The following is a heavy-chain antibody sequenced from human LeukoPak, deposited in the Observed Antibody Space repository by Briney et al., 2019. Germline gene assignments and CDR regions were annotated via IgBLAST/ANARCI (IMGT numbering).Heavy chain of an antibody. D-gene: IGHD3-3*02. V-gene: IGHV4-39*07. CDR1: GGSISSSTYY. J-gene: IGHJ4*02. CDR2: LYYSGST. CDR3: ARDPSLVYFDY. Sequence: SETLSLTCTVSGGSISSSTYYWGWIRQPPGKGLEWIGNLYYSGSTYYNPSLKSRVTISVDTSKNQFSLKLSSVTAADTAVYYCARDPSLVYFDYWGQGTLVTVSS.